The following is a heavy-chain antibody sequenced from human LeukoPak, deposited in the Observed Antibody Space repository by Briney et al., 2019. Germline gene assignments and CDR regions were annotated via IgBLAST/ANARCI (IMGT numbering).Heavy chain of an antibody. Sequence: GGSLRLSCEASGFTFSTYWMNWVRQVPGGGLVWVSCIKSDGSGTSYADTVKGRFTLSRDNAKNMLYLQMNTLRAEDTAVYYCVRDGLGVQLWSIDYWGQGTLVTVSS. V-gene: IGHV3-74*01. D-gene: IGHD5-18*01. CDR1: GFTFSTYW. J-gene: IGHJ4*02. CDR3: VRDGLGVQLWSIDY. CDR2: IKSDGSGT.